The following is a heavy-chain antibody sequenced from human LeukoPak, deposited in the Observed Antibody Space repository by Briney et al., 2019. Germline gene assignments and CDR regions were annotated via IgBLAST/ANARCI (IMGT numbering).Heavy chain of an antibody. CDR1: GLTVSSDY. CDR2: IYSGGGT. CDR3: AKYPYSTSSWSDP. Sequence: GGSLRLSCAASGLTVSSDYMSWVRQAPGKGLEWVSVIYSGGGTYYADSVRSRFTISRDNSKNTLYLQLNSLEAEDTAVYYCAKYPYSTSSWSDPWGEGTLVTVSS. J-gene: IGHJ5*02. D-gene: IGHD6-6*01. V-gene: IGHV3-66*01.